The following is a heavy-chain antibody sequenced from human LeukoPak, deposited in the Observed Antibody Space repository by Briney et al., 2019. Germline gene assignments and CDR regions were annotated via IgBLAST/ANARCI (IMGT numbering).Heavy chain of an antibody. V-gene: IGHV1-8*01. CDR2: MNPNSGNT. Sequence: ASVKVSCKASGYTFTSYDINWVRQATGQGLEGMGWMNPNSGNTGYAQKFQGRVTMTRNTSISTAYMELSSLRSEDTAVYYCARGSRYEWELQPYAFDIWGQGTMVTVSS. CDR1: GYTFTSYD. J-gene: IGHJ3*02. CDR3: ARGSRYEWELQPYAFDI. D-gene: IGHD1-26*01.